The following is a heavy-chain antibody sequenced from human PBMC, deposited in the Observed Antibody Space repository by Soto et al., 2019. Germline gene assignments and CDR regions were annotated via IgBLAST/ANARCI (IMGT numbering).Heavy chain of an antibody. CDR3: ASFHSYSGSYYGVLRDDAFDI. Sequence: PSETLSLTCAVSGGSISSSNWWSWVRQPPGKGLEWIGEIYHSGSTNYNPSLKSRVTISVDKSKNQFSLKLSSVTAADTAVYYCASFHSYSGSYYGVLRDDAFDIWGQGTMVTVSS. CDR2: IYHSGST. V-gene: IGHV4-4*02. CDR1: GGSISSSNW. J-gene: IGHJ3*02. D-gene: IGHD1-26*01.